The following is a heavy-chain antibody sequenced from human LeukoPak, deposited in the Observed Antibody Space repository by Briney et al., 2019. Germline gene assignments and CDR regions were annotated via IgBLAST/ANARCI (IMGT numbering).Heavy chain of an antibody. Sequence: GGSLRLSCAASGFTFSSYRMNWVRQAPGKGLEWVSSISSSSSYIYYADSVKGRFTISRDNAKNSLYLQMNSLRAEDTAVYYCARDRLAARGFDPWGQGTLVTVSS. D-gene: IGHD6-6*01. CDR3: ARDRLAARGFDP. V-gene: IGHV3-21*01. J-gene: IGHJ5*02. CDR2: ISSSSSYI. CDR1: GFTFSSYR.